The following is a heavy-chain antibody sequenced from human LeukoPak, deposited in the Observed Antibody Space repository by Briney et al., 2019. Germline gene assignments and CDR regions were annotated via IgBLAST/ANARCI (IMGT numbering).Heavy chain of an antibody. CDR3: ARGRGRYYGMDV. CDR2: INHSGST. Sequence: PSETLSLTCAVYGGSFSGYYWSWIRQPPGKGLEWIGEINHSGSTNYNPSLKSRVTISVDTSKNQFSLKLSSVTAADTAVYYCARGRGRYYGMDVWSQGTTVTVSS. D-gene: IGHD3-10*01. CDR1: GGSFSGYY. V-gene: IGHV4-34*01. J-gene: IGHJ6*02.